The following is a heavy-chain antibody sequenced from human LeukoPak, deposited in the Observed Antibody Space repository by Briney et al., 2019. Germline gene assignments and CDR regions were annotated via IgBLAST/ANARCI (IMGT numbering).Heavy chain of an antibody. CDR2: ISTSSTYI. Sequence: GGSLRLSCAASGFTFSTYTMNWVRQAPGKGLEWVSSISTSSTYIYYADSVKGRFTISRDNAKNSVYLQMNTLRAEDTAVYYCVRETTEAFDYWGQGTLVTVSS. CDR1: GFTFSTYT. V-gene: IGHV3-21*01. D-gene: IGHD1-14*01. J-gene: IGHJ4*02. CDR3: VRETTEAFDY.